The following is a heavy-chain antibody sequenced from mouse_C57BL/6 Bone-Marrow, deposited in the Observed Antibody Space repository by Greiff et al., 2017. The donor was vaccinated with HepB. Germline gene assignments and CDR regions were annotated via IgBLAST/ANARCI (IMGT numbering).Heavy chain of an antibody. CDR2: IHPNSGRT. J-gene: IGHJ2*01. CDR3: ARYYGSSVY. D-gene: IGHD1-1*01. Sequence: VQLQQPGAELVKPGASVKLSCKASGYTFTSYWMHWVKQRPGQGLEWIGMIHPNSGRTNYNEKFKSKATLTVDKSSSTAYMQLSSLTSEDSAVYYCARYYGSSVYWGQGTTLTVSS. CDR1: GYTFTSYW. V-gene: IGHV1-64*01.